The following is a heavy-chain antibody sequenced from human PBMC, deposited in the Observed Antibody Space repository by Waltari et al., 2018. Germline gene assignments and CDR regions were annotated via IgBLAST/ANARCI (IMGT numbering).Heavy chain of an antibody. CDR1: GFTFSDPY. CDR3: ARVSPGGRFYGV. CDR2: TRNKANSYTT. J-gene: IGHJ6*04. D-gene: IGHD3-3*01. Sequence: EVQLVESGGGLVQPGGSLRLSCAASGFTFSDPYMDWVRQAPGKGLEWVGRTRNKANSYTTEYAASVKGRFTISRDDSKNSLYLQMNSLKTEDTAVYYCARVSPGGRFYGVWGKGTTVTISS. V-gene: IGHV3-72*01.